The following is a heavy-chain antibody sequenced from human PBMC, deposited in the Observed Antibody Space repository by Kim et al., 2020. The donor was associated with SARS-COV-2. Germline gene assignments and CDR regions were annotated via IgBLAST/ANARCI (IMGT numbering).Heavy chain of an antibody. Sequence: KNEGGTTDYAAPVKGRFTISRDDSKNTLYLQMNSLKTEDTAVYYCTTGSIWGQGTLVTVSS. CDR3: TTGSI. V-gene: IGHV3-15*01. CDR2: KNEGGTT. J-gene: IGHJ4*02.